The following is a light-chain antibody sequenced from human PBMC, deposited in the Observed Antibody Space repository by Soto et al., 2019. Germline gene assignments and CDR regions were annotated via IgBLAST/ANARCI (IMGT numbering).Light chain of an antibody. CDR3: KKIYSTPRT. CDR1: QSISSY. V-gene: IGKV1-39*01. J-gene: IGKJ1*01. Sequence: DIQMTQSPSSLSASVGDRVTITCRASQSISSYLNWYQQKPGKAPKLLIYAASSLQSGVPSRFSGIVSGTNFTLTTSSLQPEDFPTYYCKKIYSTPRTFGQGTKVKIK. CDR2: AAS.